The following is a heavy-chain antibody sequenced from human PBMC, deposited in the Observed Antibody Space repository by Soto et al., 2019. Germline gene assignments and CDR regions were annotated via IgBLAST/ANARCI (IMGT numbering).Heavy chain of an antibody. V-gene: IGHV1-46*01. D-gene: IGHD2-15*01. CDR3: ARGLYSGHK. CDR1: GYIFTNYY. CDR2: XKXXXGSX. J-gene: IGHJ4*02. Sequence: ASXKVSCKASGYIFTNYYIHWVRQAPGQGXXXXXXXKXXXGSXXCQXAXXXXXKXXXXXXXSKVYIDLSSLTSEHTAVYYCARGLYSGHKWGQGTMVTVSS.